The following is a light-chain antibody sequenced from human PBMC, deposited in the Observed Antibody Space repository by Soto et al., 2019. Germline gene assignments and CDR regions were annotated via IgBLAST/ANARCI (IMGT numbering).Light chain of an antibody. CDR2: SNN. Sequence: QSVLTQPPSASGTPGQRVTISCSGSSSNIGSNTVNWYQQLPGTAPKLLIYSNNQRPSGVPGRFSGSKSGTSASLAISGLQSEDEADYYCAGWDDSMNGYGYGTGTKVTVL. J-gene: IGLJ1*01. CDR1: SSNIGSNT. V-gene: IGLV1-44*01. CDR3: AGWDDSMNGYG.